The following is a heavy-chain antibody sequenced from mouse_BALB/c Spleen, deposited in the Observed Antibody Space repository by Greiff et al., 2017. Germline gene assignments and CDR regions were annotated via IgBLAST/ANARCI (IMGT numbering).Heavy chain of an antibody. CDR1: GFNFKDTY. CDR3: ARGGGSYYFDY. CDR2: IDPANGNT. J-gene: IGHJ2*01. Sequence: VQLQQSGAELVKPGASVKLSCTASGFNFKDTYMHWVKQRPEQGLEWIGRIDPANGNTKYDPKFQGKATITADTSSNTAYLQLSSLTSEDAAVYYGARGGGSYYFDYWGQGTTLTVSS. V-gene: IGHV14-3*02.